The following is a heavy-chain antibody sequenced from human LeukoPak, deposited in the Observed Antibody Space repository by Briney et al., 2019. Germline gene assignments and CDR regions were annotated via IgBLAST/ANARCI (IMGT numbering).Heavy chain of an antibody. CDR2: ISAYNGNT. D-gene: IGHD4-17*01. CDR3: ARVNPNDYGDYVGDY. CDR1: GYTFTSYG. Sequence: ASVKVSCKASGYTFTSYGISWVRQAPGQGLEWMGWISAYNGNTNYAQKLQGRVTMTTDTSTSTAYMELRSLRSDDTAVYCCARVNPNDYGDYVGDYWGQGTLVTVSS. J-gene: IGHJ4*02. V-gene: IGHV1-18*01.